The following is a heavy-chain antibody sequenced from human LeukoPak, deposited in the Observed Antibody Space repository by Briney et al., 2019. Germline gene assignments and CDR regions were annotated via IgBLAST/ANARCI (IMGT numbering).Heavy chain of an antibody. Sequence: VASVKVSCKASGYTFTSYGISWVRQAPGQGLEWMGWINPNSGGTNYAQKLQGRVTMTTDTSTSTAYMELRSLRSDDTAVYYCARDTHNYDFWSGYFSSYYYGMDVWGQGTTVTVSS. CDR1: GYTFTSYG. CDR2: INPNSGGT. CDR3: ARDTHNYDFWSGYFSSYYYGMDV. D-gene: IGHD3-3*01. J-gene: IGHJ6*02. V-gene: IGHV1-18*01.